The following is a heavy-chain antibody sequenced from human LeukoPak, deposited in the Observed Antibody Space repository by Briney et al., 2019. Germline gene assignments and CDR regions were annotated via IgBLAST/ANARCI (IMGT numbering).Heavy chain of an antibody. CDR3: ARGPGIAAAGTHYFDY. V-gene: IGHV1-69*02. Sequence: SVKVSCKASGGTFSSYTISWVRQAPGQGLEWMGRIIPILGIANYAQKFQGRVTITADKSTSTAYMELSSLRSEDTAVYYCARGPGIAAAGTHYFDYWDQGTLVTVSS. D-gene: IGHD6-13*01. CDR2: IIPILGIA. CDR1: GGTFSSYT. J-gene: IGHJ4*02.